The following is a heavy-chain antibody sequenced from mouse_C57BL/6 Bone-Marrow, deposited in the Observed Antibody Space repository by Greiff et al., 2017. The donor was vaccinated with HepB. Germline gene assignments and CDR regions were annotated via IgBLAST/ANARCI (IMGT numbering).Heavy chain of an antibody. V-gene: IGHV5-17*01. CDR2: ISSGSSTI. CDR1: GFTFSDYG. Sequence: EVQLVESGGGLVKPGGSLKLSCAASGFTFSDYGMHWVRQAPEKGLEWVAYISSGSSTIYYADTVKGRFTIARDNAKNTLFLQMTSLRSEDTAMYYCASNSWLAYWGQGTLVTVSA. J-gene: IGHJ3*01. CDR3: ASNSWLAY.